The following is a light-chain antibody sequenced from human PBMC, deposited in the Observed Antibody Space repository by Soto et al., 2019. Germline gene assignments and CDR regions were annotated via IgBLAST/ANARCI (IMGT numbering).Light chain of an antibody. J-gene: IGKJ4*01. CDR1: QDISNY. CDR2: DAS. Sequence: DIQMTQSPSSLSASVGDRVTITCHASQDISNYLNWYQQKPGKAPKLLIYDASNLETGVPSRFSGSGSGTDFTFTISSLQPEDIETYYCQQYDNLPLTFGGGTKVDIK. CDR3: QQYDNLPLT. V-gene: IGKV1-33*01.